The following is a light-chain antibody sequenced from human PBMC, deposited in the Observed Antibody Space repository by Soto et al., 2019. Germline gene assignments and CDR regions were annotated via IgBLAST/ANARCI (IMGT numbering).Light chain of an antibody. Sequence: QAVVTQEPPLTVSPGGTVTLTCASSTGAVTTGHWPHWFQQKPGQTPRTLIYDTNNRHSWTPARFSGSLLGGKAALTLSDAQPEDEADYYCLLIYDNVGEVYGDGTKLTVL. V-gene: IGLV7-46*01. CDR2: DTN. CDR3: LLIYDNVGEV. CDR1: TGAVTTGHW. J-gene: IGLJ1*01.